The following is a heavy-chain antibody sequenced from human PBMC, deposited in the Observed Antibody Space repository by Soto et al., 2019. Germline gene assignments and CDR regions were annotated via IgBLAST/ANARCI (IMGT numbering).Heavy chain of an antibody. D-gene: IGHD6-19*01. V-gene: IGHV3-30*03. CDR3: AGSQWLATLDY. CDR1: GFTFSSYG. Sequence: QVQLVESGGGVVQPGRSLRLSCAASGFTFSSYGMHWVRQAPGKGLEWVAVISFDGSNKYYADSVKGRFTISRDNSKNTLYLQMNSLRTEDTAVYYCAGSQWLATLDYWGQGTLVTVSS. J-gene: IGHJ4*02. CDR2: ISFDGSNK.